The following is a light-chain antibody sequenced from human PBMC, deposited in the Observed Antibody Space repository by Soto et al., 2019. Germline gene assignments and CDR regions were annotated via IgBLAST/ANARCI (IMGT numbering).Light chain of an antibody. CDR2: GAS. V-gene: IGKV3D-15*01. J-gene: IGKJ5*01. CDR3: QQYNNWPSST. Sequence: EIVLTQSPGTLSLSPGERATLSCRASQSVSSNLAWYQQKPGQAPRLLIYGASTRATGIPARFSGSGSGTEFTLTISSLQSEDFAVYYCQQYNNWPSSTFGQGTRLEIK. CDR1: QSVSSN.